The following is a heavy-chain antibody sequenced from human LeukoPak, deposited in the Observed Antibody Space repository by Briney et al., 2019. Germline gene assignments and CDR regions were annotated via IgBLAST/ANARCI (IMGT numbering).Heavy chain of an antibody. D-gene: IGHD3-3*01. CDR3: ARVNVYYDFWSGYLGP. J-gene: IGHJ5*02. CDR1: GYTFTGYY. Sequence: ASVKVSCKASGYTFTGYYMHWVRQAPGQGLEWMGRINPNSGGTNYAQKFQGRVTMTRDTSISTAYMELSRLRSDDTAVYYCARVNVYYDFWSGYLGPWGQGTLVTVSS. V-gene: IGHV1-2*06. CDR2: INPNSGGT.